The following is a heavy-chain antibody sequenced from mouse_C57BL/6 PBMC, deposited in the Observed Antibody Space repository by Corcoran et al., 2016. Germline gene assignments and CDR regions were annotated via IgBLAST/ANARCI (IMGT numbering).Heavy chain of an antibody. V-gene: IGHV1-76*01. D-gene: IGHD1-1*01. CDR3: ARSTVEAWFAY. CDR2: IYPGSGNT. CDR1: GYTFTDYY. J-gene: IGHJ3*01. Sequence: QVQLKQSGAELVRPGASVKLSCKASGYTFTDYYINWVKQRPGQGLEWIARIYPGSGNTYYNEKFKGKATLTAEKSSSTAYMQLSSLTSEDSAVYCCARSTVEAWFAYWGQGTLVTVSA.